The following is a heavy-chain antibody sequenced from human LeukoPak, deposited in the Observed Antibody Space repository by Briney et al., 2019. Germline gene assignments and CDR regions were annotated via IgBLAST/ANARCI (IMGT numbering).Heavy chain of an antibody. D-gene: IGHD4-11*01. CDR1: GFTFSNAW. V-gene: IGHV3-15*01. CDR3: SVAIYSNYKN. J-gene: IGHJ4*02. Sequence: PGGSLRLSCAASGFTFSNAWMSWVRQAPGKGLEWVGRIKSKTEGGTTDYAAPVKGRFTISRDDSKNTLYLQMGGLITEDTAVYYCSVAIYSNYKNWGQGTLVTVSS. CDR2: IKSKTEGGTT.